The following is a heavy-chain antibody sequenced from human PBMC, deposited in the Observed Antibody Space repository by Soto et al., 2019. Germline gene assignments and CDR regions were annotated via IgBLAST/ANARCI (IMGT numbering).Heavy chain of an antibody. CDR3: AREGLGLYYYYGMDV. CDR2: IYSGGST. J-gene: IGHJ6*02. Sequence: PGGSLRLSCAASGFTVSSNYMSWVRQAPGKGLEWVSVIYSGGSTYYADSVKGRFTISRDNSKNTLYLQMNSLRAEDTAVYYCAREGLGLYYYYGMDVWGQGTTVTVSS. CDR1: GFTVSSNY. V-gene: IGHV3-53*01. D-gene: IGHD3-16*01.